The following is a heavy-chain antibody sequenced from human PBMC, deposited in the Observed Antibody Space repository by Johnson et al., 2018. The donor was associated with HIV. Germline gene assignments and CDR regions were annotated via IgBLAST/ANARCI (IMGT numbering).Heavy chain of an antibody. Sequence: MMLVESGGGLVQPGGSLRLSCAASGFSFDSHAINWVRQAPGKGLQWVSAISYSGSSTYYANSVKGRFTISRDNSKNTLYLQMGSLRAEDMAVYYCARDAVTPIWGQGTMVTVSS. J-gene: IGHJ3*02. V-gene: IGHV3-64*01. CDR2: ISYSGSST. CDR1: GFSFDSHA. D-gene: IGHD4-17*01. CDR3: ARDAVTPI.